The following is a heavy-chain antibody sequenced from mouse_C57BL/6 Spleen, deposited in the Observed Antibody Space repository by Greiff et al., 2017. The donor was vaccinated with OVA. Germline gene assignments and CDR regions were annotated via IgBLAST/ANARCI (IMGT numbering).Heavy chain of an antibody. CDR3: ARRGDGLYYFDY. CDR1: GYAFSSSW. V-gene: IGHV1-82*01. J-gene: IGHJ2*01. CDR2: FYPGDGDT. D-gene: IGHD2-3*01. Sequence: QVQLQQSGPELVKPGASVKLSCKASGYAFSSSWMNWVKQRPGKGLEWIGRFYPGDGDTNYNGKFKGKATLTADKSSSTAYMQLSSLTSEDSAVYICARRGDGLYYFDYWGQGTTLTVSS.